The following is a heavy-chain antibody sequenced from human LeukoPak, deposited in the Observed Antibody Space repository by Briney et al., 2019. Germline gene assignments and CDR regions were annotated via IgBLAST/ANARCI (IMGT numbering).Heavy chain of an antibody. CDR1: GFTFDDYA. CDR3: AREGTPGLVEFDY. D-gene: IGHD1-1*01. J-gene: IGHJ4*02. Sequence: GGSLRLSCAASGFTFDDYAMHWVRQAPGKGLEWVSGISWNSGSIGYADSVKGRFTISRDNSKNTLYLQMNSLRAEDTAVYYCAREGTPGLVEFDYWGQGTLVTVSS. V-gene: IGHV3-9*01. CDR2: ISWNSGSI.